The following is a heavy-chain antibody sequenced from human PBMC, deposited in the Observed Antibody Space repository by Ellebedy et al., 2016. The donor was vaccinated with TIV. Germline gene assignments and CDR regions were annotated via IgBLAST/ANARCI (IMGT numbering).Heavy chain of an antibody. CDR3: AREAISYARSGYYFDY. CDR1: GFTFRDYC. CDR2: IKQGGSEK. J-gene: IGHJ4*02. D-gene: IGHD3-22*01. V-gene: IGHV3-7*01. Sequence: GESLKISCAASGFTFRDYCISWVRQAPGKGLQWVANIKQGGSEKHYVDSVKGRFTISRDNAKSSLYLQVNGLRAEDTAVYYCAREAISYARSGYYFDYWGQGTLVTVSS.